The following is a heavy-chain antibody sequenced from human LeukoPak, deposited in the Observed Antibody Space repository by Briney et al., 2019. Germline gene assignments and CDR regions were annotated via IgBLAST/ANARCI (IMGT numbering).Heavy chain of an antibody. CDR2: INPNSGGT. V-gene: IGHV1-2*02. CDR3: ARDRSAGTVTTSY. D-gene: IGHD4-17*01. CDR1: GYTFTSYD. J-gene: IGHJ4*02. Sequence: ASVKVSCMASGYTFTSYDINWVRQAPGQGLEWMGWINPNSGGTNYARKFQGRVAMTRDTSISTAYMELSRLRSDDTAVYYCARDRSAGTVTTSYWGQGTLVTVSS.